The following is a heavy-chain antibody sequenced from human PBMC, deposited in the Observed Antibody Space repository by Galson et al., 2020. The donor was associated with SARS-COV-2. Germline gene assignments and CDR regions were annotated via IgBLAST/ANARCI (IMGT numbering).Heavy chain of an antibody. J-gene: IGHJ4*02. CDR1: GITVSSNY. CDR3: ARRSSSNWGHDC. D-gene: IGHD6-13*01. Sequence: GGSLRLSCAASGITVSSNYMSWVRQAPGKGLEWVSIIYRGGNSYHADSVKGRFTISRDNSKNTLYLQINSLRDEDTAVYYCARRSSSNWGHDCWGQGTLVTVSS. V-gene: IGHV3-66*01. CDR2: IYRGGNS.